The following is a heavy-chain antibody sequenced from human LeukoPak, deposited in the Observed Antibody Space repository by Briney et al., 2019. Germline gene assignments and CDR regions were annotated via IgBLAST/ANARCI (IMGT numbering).Heavy chain of an antibody. V-gene: IGHV3-43D*04. Sequence: GGSLRLSCAASGFTFDDYAMHWVRQAPGKGLEWVSLISWEGGSTYYADSVKGRFTISRDNSKNSLYLQMNSLRAEDTALYYCAKDRLVKRDCSSTSCYNIHYWGQGTLVTVSS. J-gene: IGHJ4*02. CDR2: ISWEGGST. CDR3: AKDRLVKRDCSSTSCYNIHY. D-gene: IGHD2-2*01. CDR1: GFTFDDYA.